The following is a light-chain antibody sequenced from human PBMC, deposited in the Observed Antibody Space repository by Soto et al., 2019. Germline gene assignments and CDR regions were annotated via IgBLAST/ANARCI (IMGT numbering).Light chain of an antibody. Sequence: DIVLTQSPGTLSLSPGERATLSCRASQSGSSSYLAWYQQKPGQHPRLLISGASSRATGIPDRFSGSGSGTEFTITISRLEPEDIAIYYCQKYGNSTITFGPGTRLEIK. V-gene: IGKV3-20*01. J-gene: IGKJ5*01. CDR3: QKYGNSTIT. CDR1: QSGSSSY. CDR2: GAS.